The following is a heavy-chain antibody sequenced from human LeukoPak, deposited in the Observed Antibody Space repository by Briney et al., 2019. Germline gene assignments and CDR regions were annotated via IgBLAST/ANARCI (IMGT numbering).Heavy chain of an antibody. CDR1: GFTFSSYW. CDR3: ANLVYCSGGSCYPTFDAFDI. CDR2: ISYDGSNK. V-gene: IGHV3-30*18. D-gene: IGHD2-15*01. Sequence: PGGSLRLSCAASGFTFSSYWMNWARQAPGKGLEWVAVISYDGSNKYYVDSVKGRFTISRDNSKNTLYLQMNSLRAEDTAVYYCANLVYCSGGSCYPTFDAFDIWGQGTMVTVSS. J-gene: IGHJ3*02.